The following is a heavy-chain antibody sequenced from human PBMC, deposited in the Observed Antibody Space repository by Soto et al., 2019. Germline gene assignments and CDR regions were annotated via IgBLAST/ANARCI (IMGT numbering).Heavy chain of an antibody. D-gene: IGHD1-26*01. CDR2: IYYSGST. CDR1: GGSISSYY. V-gene: IGHV4-59*01. Sequence: QVQLQESGPGLVKPSETLSLTCTVSGGSISSYYWSWIRPPPGKGLAWIGYIYYSGSTNYNPSLKSRVTISVDTSKNQFSLKLSSVTAADTAVYYCARGSIVGAKFDYWGQGTLVTVSS. J-gene: IGHJ4*02. CDR3: ARGSIVGAKFDY.